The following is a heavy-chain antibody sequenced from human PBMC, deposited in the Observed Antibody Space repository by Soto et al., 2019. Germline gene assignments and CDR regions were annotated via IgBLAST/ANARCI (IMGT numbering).Heavy chain of an antibody. Sequence: PGGSLRLSCAASGFTFDDYAMHWVRQAPGKGLEWVSGISWNSGSIGYADSVKSRFTISRDNAKNSLYLQMNSLRAEDTALYYCAKDMHDILTGYPSGMDVWGQGTTVTVSS. CDR1: GFTFDDYA. CDR2: ISWNSGSI. J-gene: IGHJ6*02. CDR3: AKDMHDILTGYPSGMDV. V-gene: IGHV3-9*01. D-gene: IGHD3-9*01.